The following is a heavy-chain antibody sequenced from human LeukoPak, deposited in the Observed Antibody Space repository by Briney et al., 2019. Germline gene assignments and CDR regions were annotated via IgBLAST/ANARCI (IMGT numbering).Heavy chain of an antibody. CDR2: IIPIFGSA. Sequence: SVKVSCKASGYTFTSYGITWVRQAPGQGLEWMGGIIPIFGSANYAQKFQGRVTITADESTSTAYMELSSLRSEDTAVYFCARGVSSGTYYKSHYYYYMDVWGKGTSVTISS. CDR1: GYTFTSYG. CDR3: ARGVSSGTYYKSHYYYYMDV. V-gene: IGHV1-69*13. D-gene: IGHD3-10*01. J-gene: IGHJ6*03.